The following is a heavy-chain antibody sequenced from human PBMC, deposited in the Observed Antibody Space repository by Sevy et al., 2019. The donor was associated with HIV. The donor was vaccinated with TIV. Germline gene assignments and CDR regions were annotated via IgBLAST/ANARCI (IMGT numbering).Heavy chain of an antibody. CDR3: ARWDHLRRAFDI. CDR1: GYTFTHYH. D-gene: IGHD1-26*01. CDR2: VDPNNGNA. J-gene: IGHJ3*02. V-gene: IGHV1-8*02. Sequence: ASVKVSCMASGYTFTHYHINWVRQASGQGLEWMGWVDPNNGNAAYAQKVQGRVTMTRSTSISTAYMEVNSLTSEDTAMYYCARWDHLRRAFDIWGQGSMVTVSS.